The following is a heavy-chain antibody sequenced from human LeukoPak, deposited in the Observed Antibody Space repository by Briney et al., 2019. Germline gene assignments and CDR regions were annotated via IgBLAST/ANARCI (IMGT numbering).Heavy chain of an antibody. Sequence: GGSLRLSCAASGFTFSSYSMNWVRQAPGKGLEWVSSISSSSSYIYYADSVKGRFTISRDNAKNSLYLQMNSLRAEDTAVYYCARGSLPAATVFDYWGQGTLVTVSS. CDR2: ISSSSSYI. J-gene: IGHJ4*02. V-gene: IGHV3-21*01. CDR3: ARGSLPAATVFDY. D-gene: IGHD2-2*01. CDR1: GFTFSSYS.